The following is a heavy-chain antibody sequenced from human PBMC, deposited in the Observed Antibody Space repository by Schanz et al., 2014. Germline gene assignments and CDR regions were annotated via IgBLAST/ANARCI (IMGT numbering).Heavy chain of an antibody. CDR1: GYTFPSYG. CDR2: INTNTANP. V-gene: IGHV7-4-1*02. J-gene: IGHJ4*02. D-gene: IGHD5-12*01. Sequence: QVQLVQSGSELKKPGASVKVSCKASGYTFPSYGISWVRQAPGQGLEWMGWINTNTANPTYAQGFTGRFVYTLDASVTTAYLEISSLKAEDTAVYYCARGYSGYSHFDYWGQGALVTVSS. CDR3: ARGYSGYSHFDY.